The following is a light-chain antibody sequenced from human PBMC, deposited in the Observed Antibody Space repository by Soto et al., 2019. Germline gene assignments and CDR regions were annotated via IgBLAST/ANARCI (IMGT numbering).Light chain of an antibody. CDR1: QNVYINS. Sequence: EVVLTQSPGTLSLSPGERATLSCRASQNVYINSLAWYQQRPGQTPRLLIYGASTRAAAIPDRFSGSGSGADFALSIDGREPEDFAIYYCQQYGDSPLTFGPGTRVD. V-gene: IGKV3-20*01. J-gene: IGKJ3*01. CDR3: QQYGDSPLT. CDR2: GAS.